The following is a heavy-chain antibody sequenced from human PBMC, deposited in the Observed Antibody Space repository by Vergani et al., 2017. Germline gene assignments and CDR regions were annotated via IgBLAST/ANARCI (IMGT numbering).Heavy chain of an antibody. D-gene: IGHD5-12*01. J-gene: IGHJ4*02. Sequence: QLQLQESGPGLVKPSETLSLTCTVSGGSISSSSYYWGWIRQPPGKGLEWIGSIYYSGSTYYNPSLQSRVTISVDTSKNQFSLKLSSVTAADTAWYYCARLSGYDSSKHYYFDYWGQGTLVTVSS. CDR3: ARLSGYDSSKHYYFDY. CDR2: IYYSGST. V-gene: IGHV4-39*01. CDR1: GGSISSSSYY.